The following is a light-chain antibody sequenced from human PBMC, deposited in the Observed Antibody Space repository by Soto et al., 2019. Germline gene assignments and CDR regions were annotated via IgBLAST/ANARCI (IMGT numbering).Light chain of an antibody. V-gene: IGKV1-5*03. Sequence: DIQMTQSPSTLSASVGARVTISCRASQSVNDRLAWYQQKPGKAPKFLIYMTSTLESGVPSRFSGGGSGTAFTLPISSLQADDFATYYCQNFYTYPYTFGQGTKLEIK. CDR3: QNFYTYPYT. CDR1: QSVNDR. CDR2: MTS. J-gene: IGKJ2*01.